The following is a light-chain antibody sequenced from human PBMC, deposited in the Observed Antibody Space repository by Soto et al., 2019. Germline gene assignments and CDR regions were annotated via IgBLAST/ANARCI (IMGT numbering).Light chain of an antibody. Sequence: DVQMTQSPSSLSAFVGDRVTITCRASQGIAPYLAWFQQKPGKVPKLLIYATSTLQSGVPSRFSGSGSGTDFTLTINSLQPEDVGTYYCQKYNGAPLTFGGGTMV. CDR2: ATS. V-gene: IGKV1-27*01. CDR3: QKYNGAPLT. J-gene: IGKJ4*01. CDR1: QGIAPY.